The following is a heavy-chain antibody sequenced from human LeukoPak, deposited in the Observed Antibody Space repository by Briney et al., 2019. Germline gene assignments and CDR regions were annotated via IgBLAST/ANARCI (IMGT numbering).Heavy chain of an antibody. D-gene: IGHD4-17*01. V-gene: IGHV4/OR15-8*01. CDR3: ASRDDSGPY. CDR2: VSHTGRT. CDR1: GGSIYSPNW. J-gene: IGHJ4*02. Sequence: PSETLSLTCVVSGGSIYSPNWWTWVRQPPGKGLEWIGEVSHTGRTNYHPSLQSRVTISLDESKNHFSLRVTSMTAADTAVYYCASRDDSGPYWGRGTLVTVSS.